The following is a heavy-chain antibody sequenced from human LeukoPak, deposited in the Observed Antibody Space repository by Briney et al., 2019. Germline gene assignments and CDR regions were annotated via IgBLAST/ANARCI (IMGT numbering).Heavy chain of an antibody. J-gene: IGHJ4*02. CDR3: ASFDYGGNSVDY. CDR2: IYYSGST. Sequence: SETLSLTCTVSGGSISSYYWSWIRQPPGKGLEWIGYIYYSGSTNYNPSLKSRVTISVDTSKNQFSLELSSVTAADTAVYYCASFDYGGNSVDYWGQGTLVTVSS. D-gene: IGHD4-23*01. CDR1: GGSISSYY. V-gene: IGHV4-59*01.